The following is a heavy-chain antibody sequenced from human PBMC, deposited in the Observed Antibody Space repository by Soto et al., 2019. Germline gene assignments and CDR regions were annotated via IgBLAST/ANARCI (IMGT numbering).Heavy chain of an antibody. Sequence: SSVKFSSKAPGYQFTRYGIRWVRQSPEQGLEWMGSISDYNGNTNYAQKLQGSVTMNTDTATSTAYMDVRCLRSDVTSMYYFARGAFSIVVLPNVWLRSAAFVIWAEGTMVTVSS. CDR3: ARGAFSIVVLPNVWLRSAAFVI. CDR1: GYQFTRYG. CDR2: ISDYNGNT. D-gene: IGHD2-2*01. J-gene: IGHJ3*02. V-gene: IGHV1-18*04.